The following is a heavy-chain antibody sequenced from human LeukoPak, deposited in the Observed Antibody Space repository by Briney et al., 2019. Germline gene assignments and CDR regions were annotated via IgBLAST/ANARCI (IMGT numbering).Heavy chain of an antibody. CDR2: IYPGDSDT. CDR1: GYSFTTYW. J-gene: IGHJ3*02. D-gene: IGHD2-15*01. Sequence: GESQKISCKGSGYSFTTYWIGWVRQMPGKGLEWMGIIYPGDSDTRYSPSFQGQVTISADKSISIVYLQWSSLKASDTAMYYCARRTNSASYRSGGSCYSNDAIDIWGQGTMVTVSS. V-gene: IGHV5-51*01. CDR3: ARRTNSASYRSGGSCYSNDAIDI.